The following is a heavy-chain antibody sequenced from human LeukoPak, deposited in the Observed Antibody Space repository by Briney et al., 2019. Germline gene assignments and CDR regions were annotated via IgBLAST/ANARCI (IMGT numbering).Heavy chain of an antibody. CDR1: GGSISSSNW. J-gene: IGHJ4*02. CDR3: ARGVVPAAMFYYFDY. CDR2: IYHSGST. Sequence: SGTLSLTCAVSGGSISSSNWWSWVRPPPGKGLEWIGEIYHSGSTNYNPSLKSRVTISVDKSKNQFSLKLSSVTAADTAVYYCARGVVPAAMFYYFDYWGQGTLVTVSS. D-gene: IGHD2-2*01. V-gene: IGHV4-4*02.